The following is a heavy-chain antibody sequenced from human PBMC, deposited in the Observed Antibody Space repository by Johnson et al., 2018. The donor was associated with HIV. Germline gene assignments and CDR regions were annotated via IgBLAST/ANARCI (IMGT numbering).Heavy chain of an antibody. CDR1: GFTFSSYG. V-gene: IGHV3-30*03. CDR3: ARGKGAAAGLDAFDI. D-gene: IGHD6-13*01. Sequence: QVQLVESGGGVVQPGRSLRLSCAASGFTFSSYGMHWVRQAPGKGLEWVAIISYDGSNKHYADSVKGRFTISRDNSKNTLYLQMNSLRAEDTAVYYCARGKGAAAGLDAFDIWGQGIMVTVSS. CDR2: ISYDGSNK. J-gene: IGHJ3*02.